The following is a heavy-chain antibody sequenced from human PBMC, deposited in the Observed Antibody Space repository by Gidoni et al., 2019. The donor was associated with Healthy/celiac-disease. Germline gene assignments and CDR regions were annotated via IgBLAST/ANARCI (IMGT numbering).Heavy chain of an antibody. D-gene: IGHD2-15*01. Sequence: QVQLVESGGGVVQPGRSLRLSCAASGFTFSSYGMHWVRQAPGKALECVAVIWYDGSNKYYADSVKGRFTISRDNSKNTLYLQMNSLRAEDTAVYYCARDMGDIVVVVAAGYYYGMDVWGQGTTVTVSS. CDR1: GFTFSSYG. V-gene: IGHV3-33*01. CDR3: ARDMGDIVVVVAAGYYYGMDV. J-gene: IGHJ6*02. CDR2: IWYDGSNK.